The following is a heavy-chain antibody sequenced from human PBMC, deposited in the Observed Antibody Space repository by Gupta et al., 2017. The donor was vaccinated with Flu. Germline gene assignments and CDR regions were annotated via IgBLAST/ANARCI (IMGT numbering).Heavy chain of an antibody. Sequence: QVQLQESGPGLVKPSETLSLTCVVSGDSVSSGYYWGWIRQPPGKGLEWIASAYHSGGIAYDNPSLKGRATSSIDTSKNQFSLSLDSVTAADTAMYFGARASYDFDSSGYFVYWGQGIRVTASS. V-gene: IGHV4-38-2*01. J-gene: IGHJ4*02. CDR1: GDSVSSGYY. CDR2: AYHSGGIA. CDR3: ARASYDFDSSGYFVY. D-gene: IGHD3-22*01.